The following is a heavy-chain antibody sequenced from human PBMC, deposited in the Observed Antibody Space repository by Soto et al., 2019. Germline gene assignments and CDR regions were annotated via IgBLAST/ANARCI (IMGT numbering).Heavy chain of an antibody. CDR1: GFSLSTSGVG. J-gene: IGHJ4*02. CDR2: IDWDDDK. V-gene: IGHV2-5*02. Sequence: QITLKESGPTLVKPTQTLTLTCTFSGFSLSTSGVGVGWIRQTPGKALEWLALIDWDDDKRYSPSLKSRLTITNDNSNNQAVLTVTNMDPVDTATYYRAHRRGARCNGGSCSPFDYWGQGALVTVSS. CDR3: AHRRGARCNGGSCSPFDY. D-gene: IGHD2-15*01.